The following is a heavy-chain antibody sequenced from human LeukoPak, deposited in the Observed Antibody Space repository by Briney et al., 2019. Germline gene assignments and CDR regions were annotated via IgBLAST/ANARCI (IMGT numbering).Heavy chain of an antibody. D-gene: IGHD3-16*01. CDR1: GGSFSGYY. Sequence: SETLSLTCAVYGGSFSGYYWNWIRQPPGKGLEWIGEINHSGSTNYNPSLKSRVTISVDTSKNQFSLKLSSVTAADTAVYYCARGQIRGLGGNLGDWGQGTLVTVSS. CDR2: INHSGST. CDR3: ARGQIRGLGGNLGD. J-gene: IGHJ4*02. V-gene: IGHV4-34*01.